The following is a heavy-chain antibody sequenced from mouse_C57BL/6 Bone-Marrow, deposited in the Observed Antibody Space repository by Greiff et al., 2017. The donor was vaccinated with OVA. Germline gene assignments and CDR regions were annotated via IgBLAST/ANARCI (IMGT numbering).Heavy chain of an antibody. D-gene: IGHD2-1*01. CDR3: ARYGNYGYYFDY. CDR1: GYTFTSYW. CDR2: IDPSDSYT. Sequence: QVQLQQPGAELVKPGASVKLSCKASGYTFTSYWMQWVKQRPGQGLEWIGEIDPSDSYTNYNQKFKGKATLTVDTSSSTAYMQLSSLTYEDSAVYYCARYGNYGYYFDYWGQGTTLTVSS. J-gene: IGHJ2*01. V-gene: IGHV1-50*01.